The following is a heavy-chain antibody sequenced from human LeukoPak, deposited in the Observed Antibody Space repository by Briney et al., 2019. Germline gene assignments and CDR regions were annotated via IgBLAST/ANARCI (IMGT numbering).Heavy chain of an antibody. J-gene: IGHJ3*02. CDR3: ARENSNSDAFDI. D-gene: IGHD4-11*01. CDR1: GYSISSGYY. V-gene: IGHV4-38-2*02. CDR2: IYHSGST. Sequence: PSETLSLTCAVSGYSISSGYYWGRIRQPPGKGLEWIGSIYHSGSTYYNPSLKSRVTISVDTSKNQFSLKLSSVTAADTAVYYCARENSNSDAFDIWGQGTMVTVSS.